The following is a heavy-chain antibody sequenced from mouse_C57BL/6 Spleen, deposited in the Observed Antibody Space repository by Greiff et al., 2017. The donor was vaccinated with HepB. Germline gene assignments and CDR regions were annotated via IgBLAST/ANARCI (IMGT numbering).Heavy chain of an antibody. V-gene: IGHV1-62-2*01. D-gene: IGHD2-1*01. CDR3: ARHAYGNYGGDYFDY. J-gene: IGHJ2*01. CDR2: FYPGSGSI. CDR1: GYTFTEYT. Sequence: HVKQSGAELVKPGASVKLSCKASGYTFTEYTIHWVKQRSGQGLEWIGWFYPGSGSIKYNEKFKDKATLTADKSSSTVYMELSRLTSEDSAVYFCARHAYGNYGGDYFDYWGQGTTLTVSS.